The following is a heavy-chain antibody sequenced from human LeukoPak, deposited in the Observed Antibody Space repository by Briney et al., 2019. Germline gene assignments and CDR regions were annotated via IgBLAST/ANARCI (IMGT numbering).Heavy chain of an antibody. CDR3: AKHWSDEVIGFFDN. CDR2: MGDSDASA. Sequence: GGSLRLSCAASGFIFSNYAMSWVRQAPGKGLEWVSVMGDSDASAFYVDSVKARFTISRDNSKNTLSLQMDSLGAEDTAIYYCAKHWSDEVIGFFDNWGQGTLVTVSS. CDR1: GFIFSNYA. V-gene: IGHV3-23*01. D-gene: IGHD3-3*01. J-gene: IGHJ4*02.